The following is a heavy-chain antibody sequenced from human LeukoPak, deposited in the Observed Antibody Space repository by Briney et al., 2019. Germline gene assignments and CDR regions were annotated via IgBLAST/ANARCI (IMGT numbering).Heavy chain of an antibody. CDR3: ARGSGRQQLEQNY. CDR2: IKEDGSVI. V-gene: IGHV3-7*01. CDR1: GFTFSIYW. J-gene: IGHJ4*02. Sequence: PGGSLTLSCVASGFTFSIYWMSWVRQAPGRGPEWLAIIKEDGSVIWDVESVRGRFTISRDNAKNSVYLEMNSLRAEGTAVYYCARGSGRQQLEQNYWGQGNLVTVSS. D-gene: IGHD6-13*01.